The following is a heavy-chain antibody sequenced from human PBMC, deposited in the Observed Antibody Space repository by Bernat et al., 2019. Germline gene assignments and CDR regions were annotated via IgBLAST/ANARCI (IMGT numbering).Heavy chain of an antibody. CDR1: GYTFTGYY. D-gene: IGHD5-12*01. J-gene: IGHJ4*02. CDR2: INPNSGGT. Sequence: QVQLVQSGSEVKKPGASVKVSCKASGYTFTGYYMHWVRQAPGQGLEWMGRINPNSGGTNYAQKFQGRVTMTRYTSIITAYMDLSSLISDDTAVYYCARDRGVNRVAADHFDYWGQGTPVTVSS. CDR3: ARDRGVNRVAADHFDY. V-gene: IGHV1-2*06.